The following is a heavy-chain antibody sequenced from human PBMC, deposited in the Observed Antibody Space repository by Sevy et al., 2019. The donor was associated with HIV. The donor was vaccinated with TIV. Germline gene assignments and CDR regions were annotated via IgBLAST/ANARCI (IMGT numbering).Heavy chain of an antibody. V-gene: IGHV3-23*01. CDR3: AKAGGPQHTAMVTIFDY. Sequence: GESLKISCAASGFTFSSYAMSWVRQAPGKGLEWVSAISGSGGSTYYADSVKGRFTISRDNSKNTLYLQMNSLRAEDTAVYYCAKAGGPQHTAMVTIFDYWGQGTLVTVSS. CDR1: GFTFSSYA. J-gene: IGHJ4*02. CDR2: ISGSGGST. D-gene: IGHD5-18*01.